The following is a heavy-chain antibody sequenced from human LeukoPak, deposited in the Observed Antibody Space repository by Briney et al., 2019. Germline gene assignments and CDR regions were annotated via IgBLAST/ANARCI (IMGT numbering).Heavy chain of an antibody. V-gene: IGHV3-21*01. Sequence: GGSLRLSCAASGFTFSSYSMNWVRQAPGKGLEWVSSISSSSSYIYYADSVKGRFTISRDNAKNSLYLQMNSLRAEDTAVYYCARVPIAAADIYGMDVWGQGTTVTVSS. J-gene: IGHJ6*02. CDR3: ARVPIAAADIYGMDV. CDR1: GFTFSSYS. CDR2: ISSSSSYI. D-gene: IGHD6-13*01.